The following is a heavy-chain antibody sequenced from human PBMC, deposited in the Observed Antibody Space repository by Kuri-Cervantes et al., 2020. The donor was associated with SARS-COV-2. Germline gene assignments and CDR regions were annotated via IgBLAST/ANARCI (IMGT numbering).Heavy chain of an antibody. V-gene: IGHV3-21*01. J-gene: IGHJ5*02. CDR2: ISGSGSYI. CDR3: ARGSGAGIVVVPAAIFGFDP. CDR1: GFTFRSYS. Sequence: GGSLRLSCGASGFTFRSYSMNWVRQAPGKGLEWVSSISGSGSYIYYADTVKGRFTFSRDNAKNSLYLQMNSLRAEDTAVYYCARGSGAGIVVVPAAIFGFDPWGQGTRVTVSS. D-gene: IGHD2-2*01.